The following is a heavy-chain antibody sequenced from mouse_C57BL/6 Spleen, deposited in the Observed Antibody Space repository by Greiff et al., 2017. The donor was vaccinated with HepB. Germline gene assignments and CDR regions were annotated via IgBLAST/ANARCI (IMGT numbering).Heavy chain of an antibody. D-gene: IGHD3-2*02. J-gene: IGHJ3*01. V-gene: IGHV1-4*01. CDR2: INPSSGYT. CDR1: GYTFTSYT. Sequence: QVHVKQSGAELARPGASVKMSCKASGYTFTSYTMHWVKQRPGQGLEWIGYINPSSGYTKYNQKFKDKATLTADKSSSTAYMQLSSLTSEDSAVYYCASLDSSSAYWGQGTLVTVSA. CDR3: ASLDSSSAY.